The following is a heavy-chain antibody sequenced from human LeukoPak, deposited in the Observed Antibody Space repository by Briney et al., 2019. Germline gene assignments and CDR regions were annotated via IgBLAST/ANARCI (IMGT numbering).Heavy chain of an antibody. J-gene: IGHJ1*01. D-gene: IGHD3-22*01. V-gene: IGHV4-34*01. CDR2: INHSGST. CDR3: ASYYYDSSGYYLGGYFQH. CDR1: GGSFSGYY. Sequence: SETLSLTCAVYGGSFSGYYWSWTRQPPGKGLEWIGEINHSGSTNYNPSLKSRVTISVDTSKNQFSLKLSSVTAADTAVYYCASYYYDSSGYYLGGYFQHWGQGTLVTVSS.